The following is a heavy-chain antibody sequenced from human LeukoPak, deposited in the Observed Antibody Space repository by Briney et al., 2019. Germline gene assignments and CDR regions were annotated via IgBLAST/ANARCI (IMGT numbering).Heavy chain of an antibody. D-gene: IGHD3-16*01. J-gene: IGHJ3*02. CDR1: GYPFIDYY. V-gene: IGHV1-2*02. Sequence: ASVKVSCKASGYPFIDYYLHWVRQAPGQGLEWMGRIKPRFSGTNHAEKFQGRVTMTRDTSMTTAYMELSSLTSDDTAVYYCARQFGPTDAFDIWGQGTMVTVSS. CDR2: IKPRFSGT. CDR3: ARQFGPTDAFDI.